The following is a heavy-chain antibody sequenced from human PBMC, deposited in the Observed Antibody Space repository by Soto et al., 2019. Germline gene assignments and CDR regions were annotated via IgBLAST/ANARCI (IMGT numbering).Heavy chain of an antibody. CDR2: IYYSGST. Sequence: SETLSLTCTVSGGSISSSSYYWGWIRQPPGKGLEWIGSIYYSGSTYYNPSLKSRVTISVATSKNQFSLKLSSVTAADTAVYYCARALDYGDYGENVDAFDIWGQGTMVTVSS. D-gene: IGHD4-17*01. CDR3: ARALDYGDYGENVDAFDI. J-gene: IGHJ3*02. CDR1: GGSISSSSYY. V-gene: IGHV4-39*01.